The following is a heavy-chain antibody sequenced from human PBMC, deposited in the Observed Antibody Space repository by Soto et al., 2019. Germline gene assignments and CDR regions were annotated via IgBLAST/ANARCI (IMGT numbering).Heavy chain of an antibody. Sequence: GESLKISCKGSGYSFTSYWISWVRQMPGKGLEWMGRIDPSDSYTDYSPSFQGHVTISADKSISTAYLQWSSLKASDTAMYYCARHGTYYYDSSGSWGQGTLVTV. CDR3: ARHGTYYYDSSGS. V-gene: IGHV5-10-1*01. CDR2: IDPSDSYT. CDR1: GYSFTSYW. J-gene: IGHJ4*02. D-gene: IGHD3-22*01.